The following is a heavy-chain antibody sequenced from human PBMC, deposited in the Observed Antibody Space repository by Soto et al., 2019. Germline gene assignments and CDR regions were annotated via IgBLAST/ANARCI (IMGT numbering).Heavy chain of an antibody. CDR1: GGSFSGYY. J-gene: IGHJ4*02. CDR2: INHSGIT. CDR3: AIGPRMWLAGGGY. V-gene: IGHV4-34*01. Sequence: SETLSLTCAVYGGSFSGYYWSWIRQPPGKGLEWLGEINHSGITDYNPSLKSRITISIDTSKKQFSLKLNSVTAADTAVYYCAIGPRMWLAGGGYWGQGTQVALSS. D-gene: IGHD6-19*01.